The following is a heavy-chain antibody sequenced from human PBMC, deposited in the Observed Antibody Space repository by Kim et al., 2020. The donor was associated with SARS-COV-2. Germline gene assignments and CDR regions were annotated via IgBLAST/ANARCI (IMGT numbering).Heavy chain of an antibody. CDR3: ARDPGSGYDILTGPINKGRDDAFDI. D-gene: IGHD3-9*01. Sequence: GGSLRLSCAASGFTFSSYWMHWVRQAPGKGLVWVSRINSDGSSTSYADSVKGRFTISRDNAKNTLYLQMNSLRAEDTAVYYCARDPGSGYDILTGPINKGRDDAFDIWGQGTMVTVSS. J-gene: IGHJ3*02. CDR1: GFTFSSYW. V-gene: IGHV3-74*01. CDR2: INSDGSST.